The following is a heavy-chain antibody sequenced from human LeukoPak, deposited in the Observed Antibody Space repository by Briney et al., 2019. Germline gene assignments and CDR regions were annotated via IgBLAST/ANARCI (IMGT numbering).Heavy chain of an antibody. CDR2: IKSDGSST. J-gene: IGHJ4*02. D-gene: IGHD1-14*01. Sequence: PGGSLRLSCAASGFTFSSYWMHWVRQAPGKGLVWVSRIKSDGSSTSYADSVKGRFTISRDNSENSLHLQMNSLRDEDTAVYYCARGSSAFGRIFDYWGQGTLVTVSS. CDR1: GFTFSSYW. CDR3: ARGSSAFGRIFDY. V-gene: IGHV3-74*01.